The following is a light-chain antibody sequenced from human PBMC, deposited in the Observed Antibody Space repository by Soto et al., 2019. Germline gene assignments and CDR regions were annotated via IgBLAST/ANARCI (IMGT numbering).Light chain of an antibody. CDR1: DSNIGADYG. V-gene: IGLV1-40*01. CDR2: GNS. CDR3: QSYDSSLSGV. Sequence: QSVLTQPPSVSGAPGQRVTISCTGFDSNIGADYGVHWYQQFPGTAPKLLIYGNSNRPSGVPDRFSGSKSGTSASLAITGLQAEDEADYYCQSYDSSLSGVFGSGTKLTVL. J-gene: IGLJ1*01.